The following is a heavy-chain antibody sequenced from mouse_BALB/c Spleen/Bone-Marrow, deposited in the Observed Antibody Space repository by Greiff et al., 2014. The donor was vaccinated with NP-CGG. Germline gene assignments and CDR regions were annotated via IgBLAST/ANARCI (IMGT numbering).Heavy chain of an antibody. Sequence: VQLQQSGAELVRPGSSVKISCKPSGYAFSSYWMNWVKQRPGQGPEWIGQIYPGDGDTNYNGEFKGKATLTADKSSSTAYMHLSSLTSEDSAVYFCARSGYSAMDYWGQGTSVTVSS. J-gene: IGHJ4*01. CDR3: ARSGYSAMDY. V-gene: IGHV1-80*01. CDR2: IYPGDGDT. CDR1: GYAFSSYW. D-gene: IGHD1-3*01.